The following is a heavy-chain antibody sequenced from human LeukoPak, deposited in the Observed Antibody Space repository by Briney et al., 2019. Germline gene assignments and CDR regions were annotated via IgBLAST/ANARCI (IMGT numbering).Heavy chain of an antibody. CDR3: ASQYSSSWYYFDY. CDR2: IGVRGSGT. Sequence: GGSLRLSRATSGFTFSGYAMTWVRQAPGEGLEWVSTIGVRGSGTYYADSVKGRFSISRDNSKNTLYLEMNSLRAEDTAVYYCASQYSSSWYYFDYWGQGTLVTVSS. CDR1: GFTFSGYA. J-gene: IGHJ4*02. V-gene: IGHV3-23*01. D-gene: IGHD6-13*01.